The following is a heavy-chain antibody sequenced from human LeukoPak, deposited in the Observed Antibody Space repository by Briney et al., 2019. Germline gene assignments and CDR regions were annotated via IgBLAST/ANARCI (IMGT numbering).Heavy chain of an antibody. V-gene: IGHV1-2*02. CDR2: INPNSGGT. D-gene: IGHD3-22*01. CDR1: GYTFTGYY. Sequence: ASVKVSCKASGYTFTGYYMHWVRQAPGQGLEWMGWINPNSGGTNYAQKFQGRVTMTGDTSISTAYMELSRLRSDDTAVYYCARATYYYDSSGYYSEDDAFDIWGQGTMVTVSS. J-gene: IGHJ3*02. CDR3: ARATYYYDSSGYYSEDDAFDI.